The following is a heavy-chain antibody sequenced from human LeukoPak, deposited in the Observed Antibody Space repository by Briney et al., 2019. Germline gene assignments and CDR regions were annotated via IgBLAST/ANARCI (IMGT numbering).Heavy chain of an antibody. CDR1: GGSVTSYY. CDR3: ARTTEGYCRGRSCYSYYYYMDV. D-gene: IGHD2-15*01. V-gene: IGHV4-4*07. CDR2: IYNTGST. J-gene: IGHJ6*03. Sequence: SETLSLTCTVSGGSVTSYYWNWIRQPAGKGLEWVGRIYNTGSTWYNPSLKSRVSMSIDTSKNQFSLKLHSVTAADAAVYYCARTTEGYCRGRSCYSYYYYMDVWGKGTTVTVSS.